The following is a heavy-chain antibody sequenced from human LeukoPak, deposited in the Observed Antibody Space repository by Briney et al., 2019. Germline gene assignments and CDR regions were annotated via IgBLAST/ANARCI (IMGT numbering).Heavy chain of an antibody. CDR1: GFSLSTSGMC. CDR2: IYWDDNK. Sequence: SGPTLVNPTQTLTLTCTFSGFSLSTSGMCVSWIRQPPGKALEWLALIYWDDNKRYSPSLKSRLTITKDTSKNQVVLTMTYMDPMDTATYYCAHDFWGKYYFDFWGQGTLVTVSS. V-gene: IGHV2-5*08. CDR3: AHDFWGKYYFDF. J-gene: IGHJ4*02. D-gene: IGHD3-16*01.